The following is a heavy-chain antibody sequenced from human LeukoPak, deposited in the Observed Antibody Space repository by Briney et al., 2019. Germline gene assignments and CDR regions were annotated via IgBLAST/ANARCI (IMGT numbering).Heavy chain of an antibody. Sequence: ASVKVSCKASGYTFTGYYIHWVRQAPGQGLEWMGWINPNSGGTNYAQKFQGRVTMTRDTSISTAYMELSRLRSDDTAVYYCAREELYYYDSSGYFSWGQGTLVTVSS. J-gene: IGHJ4*02. D-gene: IGHD3-22*01. CDR2: INPNSGGT. V-gene: IGHV1-2*02. CDR3: AREELYYYDSSGYFS. CDR1: GYTFTGYY.